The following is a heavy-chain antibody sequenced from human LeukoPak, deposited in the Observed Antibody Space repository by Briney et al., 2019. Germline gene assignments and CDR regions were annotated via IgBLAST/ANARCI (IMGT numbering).Heavy chain of an antibody. Sequence: ASVKVSCKASGYTFTSYGISWVRQAPGQGLEWMGWISAYNGNTNYAQKLQGRVTMTTDTSTSTAYMELRSLRSDDTAVYYCARDQGVRGYYYFDYWGQGTLVTVSS. J-gene: IGHJ4*02. CDR2: ISAYNGNT. V-gene: IGHV1-18*01. CDR1: GYTFTSYG. D-gene: IGHD2-21*01. CDR3: ARDQGVRGYYYFDY.